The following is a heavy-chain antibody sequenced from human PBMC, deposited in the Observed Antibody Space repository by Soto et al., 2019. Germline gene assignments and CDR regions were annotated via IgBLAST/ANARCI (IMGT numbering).Heavy chain of an antibody. Sequence: SETLSLTCTVSGGSISSSSYYWGWIRQPPGKGLEWIGSIYYSGSTYYNPSLKSRVTISVDTSKNQFSLKLSSVTAADTAVYYCARRIGSGYDSPDVYYYYYYMDVWGKGTTVTVSS. D-gene: IGHD5-12*01. J-gene: IGHJ6*03. V-gene: IGHV4-39*01. CDR3: ARRIGSGYDSPDVYYYYYYMDV. CDR1: GGSISSSSYY. CDR2: IYYSGST.